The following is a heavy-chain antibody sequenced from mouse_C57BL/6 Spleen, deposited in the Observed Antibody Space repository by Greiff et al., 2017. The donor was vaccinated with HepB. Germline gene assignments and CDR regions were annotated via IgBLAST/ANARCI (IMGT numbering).Heavy chain of an antibody. V-gene: IGHV1-81*01. CDR3: ARGGYYSNYVDYFDY. CDR2: IYPRSGNT. Sequence: VQLQQSGAELARPGASVKLSCKASGYTFTSYGISWVKQRTGQGLEWIGEIYPRSGNTYYNEKFKGKATLTADKSSSTASMALRSLTSEDSAVYFCARGGYYSNYVDYFDYWGQGTTLTVSS. D-gene: IGHD2-5*01. J-gene: IGHJ2*01. CDR1: GYTFTSYG.